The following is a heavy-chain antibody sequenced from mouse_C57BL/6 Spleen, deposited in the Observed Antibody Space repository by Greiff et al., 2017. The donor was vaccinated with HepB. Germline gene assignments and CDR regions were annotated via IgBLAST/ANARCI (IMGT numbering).Heavy chain of an antibody. V-gene: IGHV1-54*01. D-gene: IGHD2-4*01. J-gene: IGHJ4*01. CDR3: ASPYDYGVRDYYAMDY. CDR1: GYAFTNYL. Sequence: VQLQQSGAELVRPGTSVKVSCKASGYAFTNYLIEWVKQRPGQGLEWIGVINPGSGGTNYNEKFKGKATLTADKSYSTAYMQLSSLTSEDSAVYFFASPYDYGVRDYYAMDYWGQGTSVTVSS. CDR2: INPGSGGT.